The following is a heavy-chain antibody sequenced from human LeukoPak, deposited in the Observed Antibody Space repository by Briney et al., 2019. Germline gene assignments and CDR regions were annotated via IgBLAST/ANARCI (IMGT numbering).Heavy chain of an antibody. V-gene: IGHV1-2*02. J-gene: IGHJ4*02. D-gene: IGHD2-8*01. CDR1: GYTFTGYY. CDR2: INPNSGGT. CDR3: ASLGIGILMQRQYYFDY. Sequence: ASVKVSCKASGYTFTGYYMHWVRQAPGQGLEWMGWINPNSGGTNYAQKFQGRVTITTDESTSTAYMELSSLRSEDTAVYYCASLGIGILMQRQYYFDYWGQGTLVTVSS.